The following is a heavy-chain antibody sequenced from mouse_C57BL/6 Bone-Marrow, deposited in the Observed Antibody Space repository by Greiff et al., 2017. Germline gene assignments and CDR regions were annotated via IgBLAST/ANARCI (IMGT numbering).Heavy chain of an antibody. J-gene: IGHJ2*01. V-gene: IGHV1-15*01. CDR1: GYTFTDYE. CDR2: IDPETGGT. D-gene: IGHD2-3*01. Sequence: QVQLKESGAELVRPGASVTLSCKASGYTFTDYEMHWVKQTPVHGLEWIGAIDPETGGTAYNQKFKGKAILTADKSSSTAHMELRSLTSEDSAVYYCTRRWLLYFDYWGQGTTLTVSS. CDR3: TRRWLLYFDY.